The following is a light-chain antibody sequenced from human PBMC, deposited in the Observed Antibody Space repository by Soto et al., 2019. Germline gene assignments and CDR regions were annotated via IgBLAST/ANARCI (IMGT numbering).Light chain of an antibody. CDR3: SSYTSRSTLG. CDR1: SSDVGGYNY. CDR2: DVS. J-gene: IGLJ2*01. Sequence: QSALTQPASVSGSLGQSITISCTGTSSDVGGYNYVSWYQQHPGKAPKLMIYDVSNRPSGVSNRFSGSKSGNTASLTISGLQAEDEADYYCSSYTSRSTLGFGGGTKLTVL. V-gene: IGLV2-14*01.